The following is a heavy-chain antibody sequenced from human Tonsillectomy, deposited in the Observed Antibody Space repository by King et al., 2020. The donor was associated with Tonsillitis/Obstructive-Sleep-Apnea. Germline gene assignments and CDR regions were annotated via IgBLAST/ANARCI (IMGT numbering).Heavy chain of an antibody. V-gene: IGHV4-34*01. CDR1: GGSFSGYY. CDR2: INHSGST. J-gene: IGHJ4*02. CDR3: ARGMGNPGDY. Sequence: VQLQQWGAGLLKPSETLSLTCAVYGGSFSGYYWSWIRQPPGKGLEWIGEINHSGSTNYNPSLKSRVTISVDTSKNQFSLNLSSVTAADTAVYYCARGMGNPGDYWGQGALVTVSS. D-gene: IGHD4-23*01.